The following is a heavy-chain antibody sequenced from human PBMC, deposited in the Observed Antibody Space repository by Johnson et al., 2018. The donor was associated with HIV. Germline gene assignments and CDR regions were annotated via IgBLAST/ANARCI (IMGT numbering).Heavy chain of an antibody. J-gene: IGHJ3*02. D-gene: IGHD6-19*01. CDR2: ISSSGSTI. CDR3: ARAGAVGFDAFDI. CDR1: GFSVSNNY. Sequence: VQLVESGGDLVQPGGSLRLSCGASGFSVSNNYMSWIRQAPGKGLEWVSYISSSGSTIYYADSVTGRFTISRDNSKNTLYLQMNSLRAEDTAVYYCARAGAVGFDAFDIWGQGTMVTVSS. V-gene: IGHV3-11*04.